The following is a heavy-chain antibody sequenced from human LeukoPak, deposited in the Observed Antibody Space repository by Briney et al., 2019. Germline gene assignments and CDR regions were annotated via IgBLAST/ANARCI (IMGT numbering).Heavy chain of an antibody. J-gene: IGHJ4*02. CDR3: ASYYDSSGTFDY. CDR1: GGSISSSSYY. Sequence: LSLTCTVSGGSISSSSYYMSWIRQAPGKGLEWVSYISSSGSTIYYADSVKGRFTISRDNAKNSLYLQMNSLRAEDTAVYYCASYYDSSGTFDYWGQGTLVTVSS. CDR2: ISSSGSTI. D-gene: IGHD3-22*01. V-gene: IGHV3-11*01.